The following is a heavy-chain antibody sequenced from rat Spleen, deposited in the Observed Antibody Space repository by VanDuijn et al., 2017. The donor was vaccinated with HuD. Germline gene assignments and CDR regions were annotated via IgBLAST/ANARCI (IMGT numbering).Heavy chain of an antibody. CDR2: IIYDGSST. V-gene: IGHV5-17*01. D-gene: IGHD3-2*01. CDR1: GFTFSDYA. J-gene: IGHJ2*01. CDR3: ARLSRGNAFDY. Sequence: EVQLVESGGGLVQPGRSLKLSCAASGFTFSDYAMAWVRQAPKKGLEWVATIIYDGSSTYYRDSVKGRFTISRDNAKSTLYLQMDSLRSEDTATYSCARLSRGNAFDYWGQGVMVTVSS.